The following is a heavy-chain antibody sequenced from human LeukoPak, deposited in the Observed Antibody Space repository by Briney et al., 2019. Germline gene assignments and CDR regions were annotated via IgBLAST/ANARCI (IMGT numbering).Heavy chain of an antibody. J-gene: IGHJ4*02. D-gene: IGHD3-3*01. CDR2: INHTAST. CDR3: ARTLYDFWSGYHYYFDY. CDR1: GGSFSGYY. V-gene: IGHV4-34*01. Sequence: TTSETLSLTCAVYGGSFSGYYWIWIRQPPGKGLEWIGQINHTASTNYNPYLKSRVTISVAPSKDQFPLKLSSVTAADTAVYSWARTLYDFWSGYHYYFDYWGQGTLVTVS.